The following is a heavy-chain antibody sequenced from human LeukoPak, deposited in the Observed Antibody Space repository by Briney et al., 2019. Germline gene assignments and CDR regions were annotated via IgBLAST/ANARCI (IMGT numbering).Heavy chain of an antibody. V-gene: IGHV4-39*01. D-gene: IGHD3-3*01. CDR1: GGSISSSSYY. CDR2: IYYSGST. CDR3: ARHHPFWNGYSYYFDC. J-gene: IGHJ4*02. Sequence: SETLSFTCTVSGGSISSSSYYWGWIRQPPGKGLEWIGSIYYSGSTYYNPSLKSRVTISVDTSKNQFSLKLSSVTAADTAVYYCARHHPFWNGYSYYFDCWGQGTLVTVSS.